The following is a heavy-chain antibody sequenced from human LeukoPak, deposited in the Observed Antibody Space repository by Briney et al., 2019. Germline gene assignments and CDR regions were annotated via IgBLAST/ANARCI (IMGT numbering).Heavy chain of an antibody. CDR1: GYSISSGYY. CDR2: IYHSGST. Sequence: SETLSLTCAVSGYSISSGYYWGWIRHPPGKGLEWIGSIYHSGSTYYNPSLKSRVTISVDTSKNQFSLKLSSVTAADTAVYYCARGLTYYDFWSGHHPGSYYMDVWGKGTTVTVSS. D-gene: IGHD3-3*01. V-gene: IGHV4-38-2*01. CDR3: ARGLTYYDFWSGHHPGSYYMDV. J-gene: IGHJ6*03.